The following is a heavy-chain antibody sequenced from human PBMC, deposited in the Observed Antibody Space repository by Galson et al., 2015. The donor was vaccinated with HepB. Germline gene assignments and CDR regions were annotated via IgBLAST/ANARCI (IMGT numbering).Heavy chain of an antibody. Sequence: SVKVSCKASGYTFTRYAINWVRQAPGQGLEWMGWINTNTGNPTHAQGFTGRFVFSLDTSVSTAYLQISSLKAEDTAVYYCARDAYASNQRYDLDVWGQGTTVTVSS. CDR1: GYTFTRYA. J-gene: IGHJ6*02. V-gene: IGHV7-4-1*02. CDR2: INTNTGNP. D-gene: IGHD4-23*01. CDR3: ARDAYASNQRYDLDV.